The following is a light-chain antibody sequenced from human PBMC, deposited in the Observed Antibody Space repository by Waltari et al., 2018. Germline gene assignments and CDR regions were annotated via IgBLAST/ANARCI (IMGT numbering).Light chain of an antibody. J-gene: IGLJ3*02. CDR1: TRAFGLYNY. CDR2: DVS. CDR3: NSYTGSSSWV. V-gene: IGLV2-14*03. Sequence: QSALTQPTSVSGSPGPSITLSCTGTTRAFGLYNYLPWYRHYPGKVPQLLIYDVSDRPSGVSSRFSGSKSGNTASLTISGLQADDEADYYCNSYTGSSSWVFGGGTKLTVL.